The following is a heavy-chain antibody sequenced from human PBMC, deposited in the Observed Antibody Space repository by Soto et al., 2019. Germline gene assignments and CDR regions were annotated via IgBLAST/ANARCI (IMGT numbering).Heavy chain of an antibody. V-gene: IGHV4-34*01. CDR3: VKSTESSGWFAY. Sequence: QVQLQQWGAGLLKTSETLSLTCAVYGGSFSGYYWSWIRQPPGQGLEWIGEINHSGSTNYNPSLKSRVTVPVGTSKSQSAMKFRSVTAADTAVYYGVKSTESSGWFAYWCQGTLVTDSS. CDR1: GGSFSGYY. CDR2: INHSGST. J-gene: IGHJ4*02. D-gene: IGHD6-19*01.